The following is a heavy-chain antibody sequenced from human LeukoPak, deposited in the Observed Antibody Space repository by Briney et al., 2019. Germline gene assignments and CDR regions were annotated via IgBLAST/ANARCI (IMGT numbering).Heavy chain of an antibody. Sequence: PSETLSLTCSVSGDSIINYYWSWIPQSPEKALECIVYIYYTGTTKYNPSIESRVFMSVDTSKNQFSLRLTSVTVADTAVYYCAKEPSVWGQGILVTVSS. V-gene: IGHV4-59*01. CDR1: GDSIINYY. CDR2: IYYTGTT. J-gene: IGHJ4*02. CDR3: AKEPSV.